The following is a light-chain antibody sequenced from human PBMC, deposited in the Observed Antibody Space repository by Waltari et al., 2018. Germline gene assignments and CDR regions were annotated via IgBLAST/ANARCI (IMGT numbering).Light chain of an antibody. V-gene: IGKV4-1*01. Sequence: DIVMTQSPDSLAVSLGERATLHCKSSQSILYSSNNKSYLAWYRQKPGQPPKLLIYWASTREAGVPDRISGHGSGTDFTLTISSLQAEDVAVYYCQQYFSTPITFGPGTRVDFK. CDR1: QSILYSSNNKSY. CDR3: QQYFSTPIT. CDR2: WAS. J-gene: IGKJ3*01.